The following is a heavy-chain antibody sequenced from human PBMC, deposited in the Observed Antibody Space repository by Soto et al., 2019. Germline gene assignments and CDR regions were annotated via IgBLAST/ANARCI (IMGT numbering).Heavy chain of an antibody. CDR1: GFTFSSYA. J-gene: IGHJ3*02. Sequence: GGSLRLSCAASGFTFSSYAMSWVSQAPGKGLEWVSAISGSGGSTYYADSVKGRFTISRDNSKNTLYLQMNSLRAEDTAVYYCAKDPRWDPDAFDIWGQGTMVTVSS. V-gene: IGHV3-23*01. CDR3: AKDPRWDPDAFDI. CDR2: ISGSGGST. D-gene: IGHD1-26*01.